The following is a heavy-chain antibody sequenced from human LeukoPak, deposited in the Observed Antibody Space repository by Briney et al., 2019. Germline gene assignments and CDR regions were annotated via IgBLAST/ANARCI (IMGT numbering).Heavy chain of an antibody. Sequence: SETLSLTCTVSGGSISSSSYYWGWIRQPPGKGLEWIGSIYYSGSTYYNPSLKSRVTISVDTSKNQFSLKLSSVTAADTAVYYCAGMYYDILTGYYVDYWGQGTLVTVSS. J-gene: IGHJ4*02. CDR3: AGMYYDILTGYYVDY. CDR2: IYYSGST. CDR1: GGSISSSSYY. V-gene: IGHV4-39*07. D-gene: IGHD3-9*01.